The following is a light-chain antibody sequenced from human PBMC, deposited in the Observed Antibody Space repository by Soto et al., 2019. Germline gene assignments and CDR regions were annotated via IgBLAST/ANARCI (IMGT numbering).Light chain of an antibody. CDR2: GAS. CDR3: QQYGSSIQT. CDR1: QSVGSNY. Sequence: ETVLTQFPGTLSLSPGERATLSCRASQSVGSNYLAWYQQRPGQPPNLLIFGASHRAPDIPDRFSGSGSGTDFTLTISSLEPEDFAVYYCQQYGSSIQTFGQGTKV. J-gene: IGKJ1*01. V-gene: IGKV3-20*01.